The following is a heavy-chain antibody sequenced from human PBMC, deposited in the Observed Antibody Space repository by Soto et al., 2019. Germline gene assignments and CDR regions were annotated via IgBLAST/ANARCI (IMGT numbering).Heavy chain of an antibody. CDR2: ISYDGSNR. J-gene: IGHJ6*02. Sequence: QVQLVESGGGVVQPGRSLRLSCAVSGFTFSAYGMNWVRQAPGKGLEWVAVISYDGSNRYFADSVKGRFTISRDNSKNTLYLQMNSLRAEETAVYYCATNIVYYSGRSDYGMDVWGQGTTVTVSS. D-gene: IGHD3-10*01. CDR3: ATNIVYYSGRSDYGMDV. CDR1: GFTFSAYG. V-gene: IGHV3-30*03.